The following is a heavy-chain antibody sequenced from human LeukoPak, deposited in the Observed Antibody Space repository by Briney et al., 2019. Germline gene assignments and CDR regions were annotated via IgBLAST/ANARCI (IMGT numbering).Heavy chain of an antibody. V-gene: IGHV4-38-2*02. D-gene: IGHD2-2*02. J-gene: IGHJ4*02. Sequence: SETLSLTCTVSGYSISSGYYWGWIRQPPGKGLEWIGSIYHSGSTYYNPSLKSRVTISVDTSKNQFSLKLSSVTAADTAVYYCARNLGYCSSTSCYTASFDYWGQGTLVTVSS. CDR3: ARNLGYCSSTSCYTASFDY. CDR1: GYSISSGYY. CDR2: IYHSGST.